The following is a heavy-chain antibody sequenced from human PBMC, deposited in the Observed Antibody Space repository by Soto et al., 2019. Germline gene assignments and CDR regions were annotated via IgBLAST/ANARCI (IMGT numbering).Heavy chain of an antibody. CDR3: ASRHFDWLLSDYYMDV. CDR1: GYTFTSYY. D-gene: IGHD3-9*01. Sequence: QVQLVQSGAEVKKPGASVKVSCKASGYTFTSYYMHWVRQAPGQGLEWMGIINPSGGSTSYAQKFQGRVTMTRDTSTSTVYMELSSLRSEDTAVYYCASRHFDWLLSDYYMDVWGKGTTVTVSS. CDR2: INPSGGST. V-gene: IGHV1-46*03. J-gene: IGHJ6*03.